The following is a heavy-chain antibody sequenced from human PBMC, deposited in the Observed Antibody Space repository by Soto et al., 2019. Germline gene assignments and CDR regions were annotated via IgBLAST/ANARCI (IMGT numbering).Heavy chain of an antibody. D-gene: IGHD3-16*01. V-gene: IGHV4-30-4*08. CDR3: AREGAASHSYYYGTDV. J-gene: IGHJ6*02. CDR2: IYYSGST. CDR1: GGSISSGDSW. Sequence: SETLSLTCTVSGGSISSGDSWWSWIRQSPGKGLEWIGYIYYSGSTYYNPSLGSRVTMSVDTPKNQFSLKLNSVTAADTAVYYCAREGAASHSYYYGTDVWGQGTTVTVSS.